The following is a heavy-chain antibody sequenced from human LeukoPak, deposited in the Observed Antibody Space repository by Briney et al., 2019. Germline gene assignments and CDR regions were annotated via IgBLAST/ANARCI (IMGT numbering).Heavy chain of an antibody. V-gene: IGHV1-2*06. CDR1: GYTFTGYY. CDR2: ITPNSGDT. J-gene: IGHJ4*02. CDR3: ARDLVGGIWSAGF. D-gene: IGHD3-3*01. Sequence: ASVKVSCKTSGYTFTGYYVHWVRQAPGQGLEWMGRITPNSGDTIYAQKLQGRATMTRDTSISAAYMELNSLTSDDTAIYYCARDLVGGIWSAGFWGQGTLVIVSS.